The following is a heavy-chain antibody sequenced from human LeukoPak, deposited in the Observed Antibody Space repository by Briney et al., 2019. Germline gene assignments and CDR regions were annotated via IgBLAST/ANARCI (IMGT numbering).Heavy chain of an antibody. CDR2: IIPIFGTA. CDR3: ARERGGYTLYFDY. V-gene: IGHV1-69*01. D-gene: IGHD5-12*01. J-gene: IGHJ4*02. Sequence: GASVKVSCKASGGTFSSYAISWVRQAPGQGLEWMGGIIPIFGTANYAQKFQGRVTITADESTSTAYMELSSLRSEDTAVYYCARERGGYTLYFDYWGQGTLVTVSS. CDR1: GGTFSSYA.